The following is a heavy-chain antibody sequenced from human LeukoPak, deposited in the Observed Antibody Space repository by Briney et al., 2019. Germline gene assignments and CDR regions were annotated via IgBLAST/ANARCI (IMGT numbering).Heavy chain of an antibody. J-gene: IGHJ4*02. CDR2: IYHSGST. Sequence: PSETLSLTCAVSGGSISSGGYSWSWIRQPPGKGLEWIGYIYHSGSTYYNPSLKSRVTISVDTSKNQFSLKLSSVTAADTAVYYCARHVDTGDVVLDYWGQGTLVTVSS. D-gene: IGHD4-17*01. CDR3: ARHVDTGDVVLDY. V-gene: IGHV4-30-2*03. CDR1: GGSISSGGYS.